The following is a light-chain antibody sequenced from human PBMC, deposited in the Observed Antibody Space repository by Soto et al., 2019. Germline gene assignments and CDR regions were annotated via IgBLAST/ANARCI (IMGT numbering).Light chain of an antibody. V-gene: IGKV3-11*01. CDR2: DAS. Sequence: ETVLTQSPVTLSLSPGERATLSCRASQSVGSYLAWYQQKPGQAPRLLIYDASSRAPGVPARFSGSGSGTDFTLTISSLEPEDFATYYCQQYNNWPVTFGGGTKVEIK. CDR3: QQYNNWPVT. CDR1: QSVGSY. J-gene: IGKJ4*01.